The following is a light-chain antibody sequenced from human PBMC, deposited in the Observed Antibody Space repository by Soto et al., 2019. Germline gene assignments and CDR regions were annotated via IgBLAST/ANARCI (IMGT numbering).Light chain of an antibody. CDR2: DAS. J-gene: IGKJ3*01. Sequence: DIQMTQSPSTLSGSVGDRVTITCRASQTISSWLAWYQQKPGKAPKLLIYDASNRATGIPARFSGSGSGTDFTLTISSIEPEDFAVYYCQQRSDWPGYFGPGTKVDIK. CDR1: QTISSW. CDR3: QQRSDWPGY. V-gene: IGKV1-5*01.